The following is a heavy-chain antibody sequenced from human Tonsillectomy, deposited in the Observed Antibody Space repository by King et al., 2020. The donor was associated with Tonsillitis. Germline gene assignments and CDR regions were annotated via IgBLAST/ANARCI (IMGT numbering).Heavy chain of an antibody. V-gene: IGHV3-48*04. D-gene: IGHD2-2*01. J-gene: IGHJ6*02. CDR2: ISSSSSTI. Sequence: QLVQSGGGLVQPGGSLRLSCAASGFTFSSYSMNWVRQAPGKGLEWVSYISSSSSTIYYADSVKGRFTISRDNAKNSLYLQMNSLRAEDTAVCYCARDVCSSTSCYVNYYYGMDVWGQGTTVTVSS. CDR3: ARDVCSSTSCYVNYYYGMDV. CDR1: GFTFSSYS.